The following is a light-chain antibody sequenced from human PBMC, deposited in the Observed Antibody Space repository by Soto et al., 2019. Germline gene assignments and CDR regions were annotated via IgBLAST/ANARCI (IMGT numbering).Light chain of an antibody. V-gene: IGKV3-11*01. J-gene: IGKJ4*01. Sequence: EIVLTQSPATLSLSPGERATLSCRASQIVSSYLAWYQQKPGQAPRLLIYDASNRATGIPARFSGSGSGTDFTLTISSLEPEDFAVYYCQQRSNWSRTFGGGTKVEIK. CDR1: QIVSSY. CDR3: QQRSNWSRT. CDR2: DAS.